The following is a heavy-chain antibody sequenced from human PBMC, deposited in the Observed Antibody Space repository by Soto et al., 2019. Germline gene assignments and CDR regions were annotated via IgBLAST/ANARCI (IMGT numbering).Heavy chain of an antibody. CDR1: GFTFISYA. CDR2: ISGSGGST. CDR3: AKGLTEYAMYNRFDP. Sequence: GGSLRLSCAASGFTFISYAMSWVRPAPGEGLEWVSAISGSGGSTYYADSVKGRFTISRDNSKNTLYLQMNSLRAEDTAVYYCAKGLTEYAMYNRFDPWGQGTLVTVSS. D-gene: IGHD2-8*01. J-gene: IGHJ5*02. V-gene: IGHV3-23*01.